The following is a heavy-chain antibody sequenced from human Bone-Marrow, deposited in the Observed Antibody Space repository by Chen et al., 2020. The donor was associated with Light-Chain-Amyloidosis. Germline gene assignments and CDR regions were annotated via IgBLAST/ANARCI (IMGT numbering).Heavy chain of an antibody. V-gene: IGHV3-23*04. J-gene: IGHJ4*02. Sequence: EVQLVESGGGLVQPGGSLRLSCAASGFTFNNYAMSWVRQGPGKGLEWVSSIRDSGDTTYHADPVKGRFTISRDNSKTTLYLQMNSLRAEDTAVYYCAKGGPREGYIDFDHWGQGTLVTVSS. D-gene: IGHD5-12*01. CDR2: IRDSGDTT. CDR3: AKGGPREGYIDFDH. CDR1: GFTFNNYA.